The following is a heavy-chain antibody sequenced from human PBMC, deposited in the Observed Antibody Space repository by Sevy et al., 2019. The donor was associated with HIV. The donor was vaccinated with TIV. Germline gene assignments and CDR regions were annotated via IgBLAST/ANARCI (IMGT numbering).Heavy chain of an antibody. CDR3: ARGVGLDC. D-gene: IGHD1-26*01. V-gene: IGHV3-7*01. Sequence: GGSLRLSCAASGFTFSPYWMTWVRQAPGKGLEWVANIRPDGSHKYYVDSVKGRFTISRDNAKNSLYLQMNSLRADDTAMYYCARGVGLDCWGQGALVTVSS. CDR2: IRPDGSHK. CDR1: GFTFSPYW. J-gene: IGHJ4*02.